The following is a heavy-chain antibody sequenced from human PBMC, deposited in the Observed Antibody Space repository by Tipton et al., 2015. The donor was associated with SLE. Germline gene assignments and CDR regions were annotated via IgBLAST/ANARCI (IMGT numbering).Heavy chain of an antibody. CDR3: ARDAFLYGLRALDL. CDR1: VASMSSGGYY. D-gene: IGHD2-2*02. CDR2: IHYSGPT. J-gene: IGHJ3*01. Sequence: TLSLTCTVSVASMSSGGYYWSWIRQHPGQGPEWIGYIHYSGPTNYTPSLRSRLTISVDTSKNQFSLKLSSVTAADTAVYYCARDAFLYGLRALDLWGQGTMVIVSS. V-gene: IGHV4-31*03.